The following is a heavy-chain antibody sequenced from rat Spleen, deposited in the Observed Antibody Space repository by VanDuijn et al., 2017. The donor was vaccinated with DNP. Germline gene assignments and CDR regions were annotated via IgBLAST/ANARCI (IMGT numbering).Heavy chain of an antibody. V-gene: IGHV5-22*01. CDR3: ARYYGSYRALDA. D-gene: IGHD1-3*01. CDR2: ISYDGGIT. CDR1: GFTFSDYY. Sequence: EVQLVESGGGLVQPGRSLKLSCAASGFTFSDYYMAWVRPAPTKGLEWVAYISYDGGITNYADSVKGRFTISRDNAKSTLYLQMNSLRSEDMATYYCARYYGSYRALDAWGQGTSVTVSS. J-gene: IGHJ4*01.